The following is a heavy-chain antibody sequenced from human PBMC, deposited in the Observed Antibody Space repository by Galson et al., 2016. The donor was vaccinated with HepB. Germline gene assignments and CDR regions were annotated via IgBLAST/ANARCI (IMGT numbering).Heavy chain of an antibody. CDR3: AKDLGFLEWLFFDSYYYRMDV. Sequence: SLRLSCAASGFTFSSYAMSWVRQAPGKGLEWVSAISGSGGSTYYADSVKGRFTISRDNSKNTLYLQMNSLRAEDTAVYYCAKDLGFLEWLFFDSYYYRMDVWGQGTTVTVSS. J-gene: IGHJ6*02. CDR1: GFTFSSYA. D-gene: IGHD3-3*01. CDR2: ISGSGGST. V-gene: IGHV3-23*01.